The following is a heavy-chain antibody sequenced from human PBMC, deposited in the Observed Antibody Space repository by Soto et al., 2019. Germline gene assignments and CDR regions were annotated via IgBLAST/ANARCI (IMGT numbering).Heavy chain of an antibody. D-gene: IGHD1-26*01. J-gene: IGHJ4*02. CDR3: AKFSGSNQGFDY. CDR2: ISYDGSNK. CDR1: GFTFISYG. V-gene: IGHV3-30*18. Sequence: RLSCAASGFTFISYGMHWVRQAPVKGLEWVAVISYDGSNKYYADSVKGRFTISRDNSKNTLYLQMDRLRAEDTAVYYCAKFSGSNQGFDYWGQGTLVTVSS.